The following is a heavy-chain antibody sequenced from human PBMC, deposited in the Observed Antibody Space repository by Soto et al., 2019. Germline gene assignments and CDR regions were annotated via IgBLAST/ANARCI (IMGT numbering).Heavy chain of an antibody. D-gene: IGHD2-2*01. CDR3: PRVPDR. V-gene: IGHV4-30-2*01. CDR1: GGSISSGGYS. J-gene: IGHJ5*02. Sequence: LSLTCAVSGGSISSGGYSCSWIRQPPGKGLEWIGYIYHSGSTYYNPSLKSRVTISVDRSKNQFSLKLSSVTAADTAVYYCPRVPDRWGQGTLVTVSS. CDR2: IYHSGST.